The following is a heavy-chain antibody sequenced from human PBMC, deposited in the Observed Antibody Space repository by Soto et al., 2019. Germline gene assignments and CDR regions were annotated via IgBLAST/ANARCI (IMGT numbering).Heavy chain of an antibody. CDR2: ISSSSSYI. Sequence: EVQLVESGGGLVKPGGSLRLSCAASGFTFSSYSMNWVRQAPGKGLEWVSSISSSSSYIYYADSVKGRFTISRDNAKNSLYLQMNSLRAEDTTVYYCARDIVATIRGFRAFDIWGQGTMVTVSS. J-gene: IGHJ3*02. CDR1: GFTFSSYS. D-gene: IGHD5-12*01. V-gene: IGHV3-21*01. CDR3: ARDIVATIRGFRAFDI.